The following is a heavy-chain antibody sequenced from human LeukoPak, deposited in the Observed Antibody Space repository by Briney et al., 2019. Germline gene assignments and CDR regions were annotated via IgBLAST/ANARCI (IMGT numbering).Heavy chain of an antibody. J-gene: IGHJ4*02. Sequence: ASVKVSCKASGYTFTGYYLHWVRQAPGQGLEWMGWINPNSGGTKYAQRFQGRVTMSRDTSISTAYMELSRLRSDDTAVYYCARQGSNSSGWYPVDDWGQGTLVTVSS. CDR3: ARQGSNSSGWYPVDD. CDR2: INPNSGGT. V-gene: IGHV1-2*02. D-gene: IGHD6-19*01. CDR1: GYTFTGYY.